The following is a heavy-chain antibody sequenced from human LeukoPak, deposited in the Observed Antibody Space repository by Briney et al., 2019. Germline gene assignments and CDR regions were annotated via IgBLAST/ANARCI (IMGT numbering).Heavy chain of an antibody. D-gene: IGHD5-12*01. J-gene: IGHJ4*02. CDR3: TTDSGYDYDFDY. CDR1: GFTFSNAW. V-gene: IGHV3-15*01. CDR2: IKSKTDGGTT. Sequence: GGSLRLSCAASGFTFSNAWMSWVRQAPGKGLEWVGRIKSKTDGGTTDYAAPVKGRFTISRDDSKNTLYLQMNSLKTEDTAVYYCTTDSGYDYDFDYWGQGTLVTVSS.